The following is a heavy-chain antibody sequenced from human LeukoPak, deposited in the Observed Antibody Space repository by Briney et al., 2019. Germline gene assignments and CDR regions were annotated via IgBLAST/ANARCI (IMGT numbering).Heavy chain of an antibody. J-gene: IGHJ4*02. CDR3: ASLGY. CDR1: GLIVTRDY. V-gene: IGHV3-66*02. CDR2: IYSGGST. Sequence: GGSLRLSCVVSGLIVTRDYMSWVRQAPGKGLEWVSAIYSGGSTYYADSVKGRFTISRDNSKNTLYLQMNSLRAADTAVYYCASLGYGGQGTLVTVSS.